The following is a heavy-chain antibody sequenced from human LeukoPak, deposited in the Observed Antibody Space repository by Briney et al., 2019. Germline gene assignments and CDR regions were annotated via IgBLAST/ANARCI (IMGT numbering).Heavy chain of an antibody. J-gene: IGHJ6*02. D-gene: IGHD2-21*02. CDR3: ARVEGDRGGMDV. V-gene: IGHV4-59*01. Sequence: SETLSLTCTVSGGSISSYYWSWIRQPPGKGLEWIGYIYYSGSTNYNPSLKSRVTISVDTSKSQFSLKLSSVTAADTAVYYCARVEGDRGGMDVWGQGTTVTVSS. CDR2: IYYSGST. CDR1: GGSISSYY.